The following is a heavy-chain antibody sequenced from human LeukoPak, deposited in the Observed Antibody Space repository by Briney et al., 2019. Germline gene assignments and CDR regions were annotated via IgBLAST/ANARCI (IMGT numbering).Heavy chain of an antibody. CDR1: GYTFTSYD. CDR3: ARGRWNGFGELPIPYYYYGMDV. Sequence: GASVKVSCKASGYTFTSYDINWVRQATGQGLEWMGWMNPNSGNTGYAQKFQGRVTMTRNTSISTAYMELSSLRSEDTAVYYCARGRWNGFGELPIPYYYYGMDVWGQGTTVTVSS. D-gene: IGHD3-10*01. J-gene: IGHJ6*02. CDR2: MNPNSGNT. V-gene: IGHV1-8*01.